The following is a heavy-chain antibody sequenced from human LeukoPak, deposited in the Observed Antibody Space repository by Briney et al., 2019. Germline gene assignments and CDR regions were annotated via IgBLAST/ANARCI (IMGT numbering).Heavy chain of an antibody. CDR3: ARGGYYGSGSTDY. J-gene: IGHJ4*02. CDR1: GGSFSGYY. CDR2: INHSGST. D-gene: IGHD3-10*01. V-gene: IGHV4-34*01. Sequence: PSETLSLTCAVYGGSFSGYYWSWIRQPPGKGLERIGEINHSGSTNYNPSLKSRVTISVDTSKNQFSLKLSSVTAADTAVYYCARGGYYGSGSTDYWGQGTLVTVSS.